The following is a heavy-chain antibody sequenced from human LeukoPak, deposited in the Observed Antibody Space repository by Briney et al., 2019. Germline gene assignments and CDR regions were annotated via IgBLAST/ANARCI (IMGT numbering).Heavy chain of an antibody. V-gene: IGHV4-4*07. CDR3: ARESGYGGNSYFDY. Sequence: SETLSLTCTVSGGSISSYYWSWIRQPAGKGLEWIGRIYTSGSTNYNPSLKSRVTISVDTSKNQFSLKLSSVTAADTAAYYCARESGYGGNSYFDYWGQGTLVTVSS. CDR2: IYTSGST. J-gene: IGHJ4*02. D-gene: IGHD4-23*01. CDR1: GGSISSYY.